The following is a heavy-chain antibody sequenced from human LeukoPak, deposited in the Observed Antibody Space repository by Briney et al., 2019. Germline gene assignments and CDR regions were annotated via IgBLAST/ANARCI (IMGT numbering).Heavy chain of an antibody. V-gene: IGHV3-30*02. CDR3: AKDREYYYDSSGLNSYFDY. CDR1: GFTFSSYA. J-gene: IGHJ4*02. CDR2: IRYDGSNK. D-gene: IGHD3-22*01. Sequence: GGSLRLSCAASGFTFSSYAMSWVRQAPGKGLEWVAFIRYDGSNKYYADSVKGRFTISRDNSKNTLYLQMNSLRAEDTAVYYCAKDREYYYDSSGLNSYFDYWGQGTLVTVSS.